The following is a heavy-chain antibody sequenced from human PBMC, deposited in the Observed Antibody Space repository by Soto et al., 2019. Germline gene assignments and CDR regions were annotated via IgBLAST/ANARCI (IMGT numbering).Heavy chain of an antibody. CDR1: GFTFSSYA. CDR2: ISGSGAAT. Sequence: EVQLLESGGGLVQPGGSLRLSCADSGFTFSSYAMTWVRQAPGKGLEWVSSISGSGAATYYTDSVRGRFTISRGISKSTLYLQMNSLSTEDTALYYCAKVSGPYTSCRYDHWGQGTLVTVSS. D-gene: IGHD2-2*01. V-gene: IGHV3-23*01. J-gene: IGHJ5*02. CDR3: AKVSGPYTSCRYDH.